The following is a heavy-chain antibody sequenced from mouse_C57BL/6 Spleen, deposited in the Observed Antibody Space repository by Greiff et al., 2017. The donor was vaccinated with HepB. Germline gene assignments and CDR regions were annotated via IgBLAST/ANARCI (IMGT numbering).Heavy chain of an antibody. CDR1: GYTFTSYW. CDR3: ARGDYYGSSWGGY. Sequence: QVQLQQPGAELVKPGASVKLSCKASGYTFTSYWMQWVKQRPGQGLEWIGEIDPSDSYTNYNQKFKGKATLTVDTSSSTAYMQLSSLTSEDSAVYYCARGDYYGSSWGGYWGQGTTLTVSS. D-gene: IGHD1-1*01. V-gene: IGHV1-50*01. CDR2: IDPSDSYT. J-gene: IGHJ2*01.